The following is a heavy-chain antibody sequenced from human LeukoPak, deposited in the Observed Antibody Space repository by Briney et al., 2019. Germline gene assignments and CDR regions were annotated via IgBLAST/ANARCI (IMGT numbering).Heavy chain of an antibody. CDR1: GYTFTDYG. V-gene: IGHV1-18*01. J-gene: IGHJ4*02. Sequence: ASVKVSCKASGYTFTDYGITWVRQAPGQGLDWMGWISADNDYTDYSQKLQGRVTMTTDTSTSTAYLELRSLRSDDTALYYCARVEVPAALLGFDYWGQGTLVTVSS. D-gene: IGHD2-2*01. CDR2: ISADNDYT. CDR3: ARVEVPAALLGFDY.